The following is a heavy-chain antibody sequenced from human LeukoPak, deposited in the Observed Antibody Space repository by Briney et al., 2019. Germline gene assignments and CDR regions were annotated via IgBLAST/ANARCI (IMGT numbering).Heavy chain of an antibody. CDR2: TYYRSKWYN. J-gene: IGHJ5*02. Sequence: SQTLSLTCAISGDSVSSNSAAWNWIRQSPSRGLEWLGRTYYRSKWYNDYAVSVKSRITINPDTSKNQFSLQLNSVTPEDTAVYYCARHSSSWYHPINWFDPWGQGTLVTVSS. D-gene: IGHD6-13*01. V-gene: IGHV6-1*01. CDR1: GDSVSSNSAA. CDR3: ARHSSSWYHPINWFDP.